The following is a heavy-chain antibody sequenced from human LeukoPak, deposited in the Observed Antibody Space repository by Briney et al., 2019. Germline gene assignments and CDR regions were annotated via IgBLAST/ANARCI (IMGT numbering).Heavy chain of an antibody. Sequence: PSETLSLTCTVSGGSISSYYWSWTRQPPGKGLEWIGYIYYSGSTNYNPSLKSRVTISVDTSKNQFSLKLSSVTAADTAVYYCARAVAANWFDPWGQGTLVTVSS. CDR1: GGSISSYY. V-gene: IGHV4-59*08. J-gene: IGHJ5*02. D-gene: IGHD6-19*01. CDR2: IYYSGST. CDR3: ARAVAANWFDP.